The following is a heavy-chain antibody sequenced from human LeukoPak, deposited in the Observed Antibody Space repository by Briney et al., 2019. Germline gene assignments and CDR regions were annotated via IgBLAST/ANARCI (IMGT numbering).Heavy chain of an antibody. CDR3: ATRTYRAHFDH. CDR1: GGSITSGDYY. J-gene: IGHJ4*02. V-gene: IGHV4-39*01. D-gene: IGHD4/OR15-4a*01. CDR2: LNFRGSL. Sequence: TSETLSLTCTVSGGSITSGDYYWNWVRQPPGKGLEWIGNLNFRGSLFYHPSLKSRVTMSADPSQNQFSLRLMSVTAADTAVCYCATRTYRAHFDHWGQGTLVTVSS.